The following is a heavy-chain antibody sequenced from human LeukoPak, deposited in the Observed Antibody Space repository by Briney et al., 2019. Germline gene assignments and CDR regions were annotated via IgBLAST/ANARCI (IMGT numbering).Heavy chain of an antibody. CDR2: IYHSGST. V-gene: IGHV4-38-2*02. CDR3: ARRGVRGIYYYYYMDV. Sequence: SETLSLTCTVSGYSISSGYYWGWIRQPPGKGLEWIGSIYHSGSTYYNPSLKSRVTISVDTSKNQFSLKLSSVTAADTAVYYCARRGVRGIYYYYYMDVWGKGTTVTISS. CDR1: GYSISSGYY. J-gene: IGHJ6*03. D-gene: IGHD3-10*01.